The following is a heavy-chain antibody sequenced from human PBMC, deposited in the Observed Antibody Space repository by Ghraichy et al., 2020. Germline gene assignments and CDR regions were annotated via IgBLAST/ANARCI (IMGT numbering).Heavy chain of an antibody. CDR1: GGTFSSYA. Sequence: SVKVSCKASGGTFSSYAISWVRQAPGQGLEWMGGIIPIFGTANYAQKFQGRVTITADESTSTAYMELSSLRSEDTAVYYCARCPLLTGYYSYWYFDLWGRGTLVTVSS. D-gene: IGHD3-9*01. V-gene: IGHV1-69*13. CDR2: IIPIFGTA. J-gene: IGHJ2*01. CDR3: ARCPLLTGYYSYWYFDL.